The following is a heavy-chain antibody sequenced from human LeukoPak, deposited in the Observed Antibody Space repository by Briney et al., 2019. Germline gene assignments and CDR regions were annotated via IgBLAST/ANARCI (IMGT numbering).Heavy chain of an antibody. CDR2: ISGSGGST. D-gene: IGHD6-13*01. V-gene: IGHV3-23*01. CDR1: GFTFSNYA. Sequence: GGSLRLSCVGSGFTFSNYAMSWVRQAPGKGLEWVSAISGSGGSTYHADSVKGRCTISRDNAKNTLYLQMNSLRAEDTAVYYCAKVFDGGHYSSSWYGYFDCWGQGTLVTVSS. CDR3: AKVFDGGHYSSSWYGYFDC. J-gene: IGHJ4*02.